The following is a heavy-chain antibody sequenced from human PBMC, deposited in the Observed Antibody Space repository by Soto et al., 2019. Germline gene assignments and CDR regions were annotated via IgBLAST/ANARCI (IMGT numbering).Heavy chain of an antibody. CDR3: ARGFRLAEEVDYFYAMDV. V-gene: IGHV3-48*03. J-gene: IGHJ6*02. D-gene: IGHD3-3*02. CDR2: ISSSGGTI. Sequence: GGSLSLSCAASGFTFNTYDMNWVRQAPGKGLEWVSKISSSGGTIFYADSVKGRFTISGHNAKNSLYLQMNSLRAEDTAVYYCARGFRLAEEVDYFYAMDVWGQGTTVTVSS. CDR1: GFTFNTYD.